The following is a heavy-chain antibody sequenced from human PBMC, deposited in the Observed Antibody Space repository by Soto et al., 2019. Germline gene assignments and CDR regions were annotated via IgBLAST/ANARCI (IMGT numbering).Heavy chain of an antibody. CDR2: IYYSENT. V-gene: IGHV4-59*08. D-gene: IGHD3-22*01. CDR3: ARHDSRGYYYIAAFDI. J-gene: IGHJ3*02. Sequence: SETLSLTCTVSGGSISSDYWSWIRQPPGKGLEWIGYIYYSENTNYNPSLKSRVTISLDTSKKQFSLKLSSVTAADTAVYYCARHDSRGYYYIAAFDIWGQGTMVTVSS. CDR1: GGSISSDY.